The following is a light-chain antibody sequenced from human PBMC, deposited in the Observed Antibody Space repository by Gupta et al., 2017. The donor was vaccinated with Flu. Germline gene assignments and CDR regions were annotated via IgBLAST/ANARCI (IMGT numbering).Light chain of an antibody. CDR1: QSVSHNY. CDR2: AAA. Sequence: DILSLSPGERATLSCRASQSVSHNYLAWYQQKSGQPPRLLIYAAASWATGIPYRFNGRGSGTDCTLTIDKVEPEDFAVYYCYQYGDSPRTFGQGTKVEIK. J-gene: IGKJ1*01. CDR3: YQYGDSPRT. V-gene: IGKV3-20*01.